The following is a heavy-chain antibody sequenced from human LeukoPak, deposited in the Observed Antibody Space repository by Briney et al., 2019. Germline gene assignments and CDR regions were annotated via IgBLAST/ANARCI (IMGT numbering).Heavy chain of an antibody. CDR1: GFTFSTYS. V-gene: IGHV3-21*06. CDR3: ARDPEHGDYYYYYYMDV. J-gene: IGHJ6*03. CDR2: ISSSSIYI. Sequence: GGSLRLSCAASGFTFSTYSMNWVRKAPGKGLEWVSSISSSSIYIYYADSVKGRFTISRDNAKNSLYLQVSSLRAGDTAVYYCARDPEHGDYYYYYYMDVWGKGTTVTVSS. D-gene: IGHD4-17*01.